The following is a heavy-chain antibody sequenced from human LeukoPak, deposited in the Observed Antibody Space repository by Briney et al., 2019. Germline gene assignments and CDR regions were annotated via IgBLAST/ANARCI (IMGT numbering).Heavy chain of an antibody. CDR1: GFTFSSYA. D-gene: IGHD1-26*01. J-gene: IGHJ4*02. Sequence: GGSLRLSCAASGFTFSSYAMHWVRQAPGKGLEWVAVISYDGSNKYYAHSVKGRFTISRDNSKNTLYLQMTSLRAEDTAVYSCARGGLWEVSSTTVIDYWGQGTLVTVSS. CDR3: ARGGLWEVSSTTVIDY. CDR2: ISYDGSNK. V-gene: IGHV3-30-3*01.